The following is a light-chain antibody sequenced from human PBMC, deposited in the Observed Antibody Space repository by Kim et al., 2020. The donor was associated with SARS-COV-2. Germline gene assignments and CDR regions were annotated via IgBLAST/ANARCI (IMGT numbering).Light chain of an antibody. V-gene: IGKV1-39*01. CDR3: QQGYSPPWT. Sequence: DILMTQSSSSLSSSVGDRVTITCRASQTIASYVNWFQQKPGKAPELLISASTASQPGVPSRFRGSGSGTGFTLTITSLQPEDSGTYYCQQGYSPPWTFGQGTKVEVK. CDR2: AST. CDR1: QTIASY. J-gene: IGKJ1*01.